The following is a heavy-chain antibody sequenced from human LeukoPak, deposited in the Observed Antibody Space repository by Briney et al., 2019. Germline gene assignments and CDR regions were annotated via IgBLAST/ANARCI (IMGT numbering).Heavy chain of an antibody. CDR2: IKQDGSAK. D-gene: IGHD6-19*01. Sequence: GGSLRLSCEAYGFTLGDHWMTWVRQAPGKGLEWVAYIKQDGSAKDYVDSVKGRFTISGDNSKNSLYLQMNSLRAEDTAVYYCARGGWSLDYWGQGTLVTVSS. J-gene: IGHJ4*02. V-gene: IGHV3-7*04. CDR1: GFTLGDHW. CDR3: ARGGWSLDY.